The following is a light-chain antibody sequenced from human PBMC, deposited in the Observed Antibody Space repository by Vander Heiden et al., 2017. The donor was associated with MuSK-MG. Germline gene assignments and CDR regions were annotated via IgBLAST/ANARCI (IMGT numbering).Light chain of an antibody. V-gene: IGKV3-20*01. CDR1: QSVSSSY. CDR3: QHYGSSPGT. Sequence: EIVLTLSPGTLSLSPGERATLSCRASQSVSSSYLAWYQQKPGQAPRLLIYGASSRATGIPDRFSGSGSGTDFTLTISRLEPEDFAVYYCQHYGSSPGTFGQGTKVEIK. CDR2: GAS. J-gene: IGKJ1*01.